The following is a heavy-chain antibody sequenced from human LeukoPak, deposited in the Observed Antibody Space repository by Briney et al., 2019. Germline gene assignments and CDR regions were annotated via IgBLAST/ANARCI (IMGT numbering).Heavy chain of an antibody. J-gene: IGHJ3*02. CDR1: GFTFSNYN. V-gene: IGHV3-21*01. CDR3: ARDRRTMIVLDAFDM. D-gene: IGHD3-22*01. CDR2: ISSSSSYI. Sequence: PGGSLRLSCAASGFTFSNYNMNWVRQAPGKGLEWVSSISSSSSYIYYADSVKGRFTISRDNAKNSLYLQMSSLRAEDTAVYYCARDRRTMIVLDAFDMWGQGTMVTVSS.